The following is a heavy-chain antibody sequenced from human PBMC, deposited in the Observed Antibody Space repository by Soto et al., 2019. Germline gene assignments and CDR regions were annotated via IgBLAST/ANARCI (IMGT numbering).Heavy chain of an antibody. CDR2: IYYSGSA. CDR1: GGSIARRDYY. J-gene: IGHJ1*01. CDR3: ASGVGSSPVLQD. Sequence: SETLSLTCTVSGGSIARRDYYWTWIRQHPGRGLEWIGYIYYSGSAYSNPSLESRLTMSVDTSKNQFSLKLGSVTAADTAVYYCASGVGSSPVLQDWGQGSLVTVSS. D-gene: IGHD2-2*01. V-gene: IGHV4-31*03.